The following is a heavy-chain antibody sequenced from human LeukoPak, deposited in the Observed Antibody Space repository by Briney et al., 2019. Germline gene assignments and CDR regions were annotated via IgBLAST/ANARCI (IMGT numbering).Heavy chain of an antibody. D-gene: IGHD3-3*02. J-gene: IGHJ4*01. CDR1: GFTFADFY. CDR3: VRATPGVIFNYFDY. CDR2: IDAHGEGK. V-gene: IGHV3-7*01. Sequence: PGGSLRLSCTASGFTFADFYMSWVRQAPGKGLEWVANIDAHGEGKHYGDSVKGRFTISRDNTNNSLYLDMTYLRAEDTATYFCVRATPGVIFNYFDYWGQGTLVPVSS.